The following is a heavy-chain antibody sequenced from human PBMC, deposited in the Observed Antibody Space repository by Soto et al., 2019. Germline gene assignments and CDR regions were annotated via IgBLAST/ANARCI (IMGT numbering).Heavy chain of an antibody. J-gene: IGHJ4*02. CDR2: ISGSGGST. D-gene: IGHD5-12*01. CDR1: GCTFSSYA. Sequence: GGSLRLSCAASGCTFSSYAMSWVRQAPGKGLEWVSAISGSGGSTYYADSVKGRFTISRDNSKNTLYLQMNSLRAEDTAVYYCASLYSGYDQSDYWGQGTLVTVSS. V-gene: IGHV3-23*01. CDR3: ASLYSGYDQSDY.